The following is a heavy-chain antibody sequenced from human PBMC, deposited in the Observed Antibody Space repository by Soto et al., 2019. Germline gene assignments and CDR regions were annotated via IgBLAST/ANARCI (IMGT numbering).Heavy chain of an antibody. D-gene: IGHD3-10*01. CDR2: ISSSSSYT. CDR3: ARDKGKEGAARLVWFGEEVPNWFDP. Sequence: QVQMVESGGGLVKPGGSLRLSCAASGFTFSDYYMSWIRQAPGKGLEWVSYISSSSSYTNYADSVKGRFTISRDNAKNSLYLQMNSLRAEDTAVYYCARDKGKEGAARLVWFGEEVPNWFDPWGQGTLVTVSS. J-gene: IGHJ5*02. CDR1: GFTFSDYY. V-gene: IGHV3-11*05.